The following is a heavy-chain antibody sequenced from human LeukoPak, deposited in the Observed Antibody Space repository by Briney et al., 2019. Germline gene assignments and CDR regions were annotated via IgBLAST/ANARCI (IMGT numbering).Heavy chain of an antibody. CDR3: ARIPRVVDRWLRPTYNWFDP. Sequence: GASVKVSCKASGYTFTSYAMNWVRQAPGQGLEWMGWINTNTGNPTYAQGFTGRFVFSLDTSVSTAYLQISSLRAEDTAVYYCARIPRVVDRWLRPTYNWFDPWGQGTLVTVSS. J-gene: IGHJ5*02. CDR1: GYTFTSYA. D-gene: IGHD5-12*01. CDR2: INTNTGNP. V-gene: IGHV7-4-1*02.